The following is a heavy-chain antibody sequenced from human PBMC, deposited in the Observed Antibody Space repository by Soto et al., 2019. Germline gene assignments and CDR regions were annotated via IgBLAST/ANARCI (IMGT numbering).Heavy chain of an antibody. CDR3: ARRPGWVTKYYFDY. CDR2: INHSGST. V-gene: IGHV4-34*01. J-gene: IGHJ4*02. Sequence: QVQLQQWDAGLLKPSETLSLTCAVYGGAFSGYYWSWIRQPPGKGLEWIGEINHSGSTNYNPSLKSRVTISVDTSKNQFSLKLSSVTAADTAVYYCARRPGWVTKYYFDYWGQGTLVTVSS. CDR1: GGAFSGYY. D-gene: IGHD4-17*01.